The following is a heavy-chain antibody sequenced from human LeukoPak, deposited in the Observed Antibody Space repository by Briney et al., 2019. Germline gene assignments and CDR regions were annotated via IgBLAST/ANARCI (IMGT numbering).Heavy chain of an antibody. V-gene: IGHV3-48*03. CDR3: ARDQSGWYRAFNL. J-gene: IGHJ3*01. Sequence: GGSLRLSCEASGFTFSRYEMNWVRQAPGKGLEWVSYISDVASTISAASVKGRFTISRENAKRSLYLQMNRLRAEDTAVYYCARDQSGWYRAFNLWGKGTMVTVSS. CDR2: ISDVAST. D-gene: IGHD6-19*01. CDR1: GFTFSRYE.